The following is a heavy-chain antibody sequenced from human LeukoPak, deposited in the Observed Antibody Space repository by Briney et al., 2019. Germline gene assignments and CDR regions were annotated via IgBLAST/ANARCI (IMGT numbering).Heavy chain of an antibody. J-gene: IGHJ3*02. V-gene: IGHV3-64*01. CDR2: ISSNGGST. Sequence: PGGSLRLSCAASGFTFSSYAMHWVRQAPGKGLEYVSAISSNGGSTCYANSVKGRFTISRDNSKNTLYLQMGSLRAEDMAVYYCARAMVRGVIGAFDIWGQGTMVTVYS. CDR3: ARAMVRGVIGAFDI. CDR1: GFTFSSYA. D-gene: IGHD3-10*01.